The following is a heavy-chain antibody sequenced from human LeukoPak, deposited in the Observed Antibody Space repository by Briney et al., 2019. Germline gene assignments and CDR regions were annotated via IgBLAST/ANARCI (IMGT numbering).Heavy chain of an antibody. V-gene: IGHV3-11*04. J-gene: IGHJ4*02. Sequence: GGSLRLSCVASGFTFSDHFLSWIRQAPGKGLEWVAYTHGSSNPTYYADSVEGRFTISRDNAKNSVYLQMNSLRAEDTAIYYCARGHYGLDYWGQGTLVTVSS. CDR1: GFTFSDHF. CDR3: ARGHYGLDY. CDR2: THGSSNPT. D-gene: IGHD4-17*01.